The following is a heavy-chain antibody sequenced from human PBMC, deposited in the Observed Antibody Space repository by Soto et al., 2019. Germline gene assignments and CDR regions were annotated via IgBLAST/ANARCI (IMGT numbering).Heavy chain of an antibody. J-gene: IGHJ4*02. CDR1: TFTFSSYW. V-gene: IGHV3-74*01. Sequence: EVQLVESGGGLVQPGGSLRLSCAASTFTFSSYWMHWVRQAPGQGLVWVSRINTGGTTTTYADSVKGRFTTSRDNAANTLYLQMHSLSAEDTAVYYWTSVPTGKFGVWNYWGQGTLLTVSS. D-gene: IGHD2-21*01. CDR3: TSVPTGKFGVWNY. CDR2: INTGGTTT.